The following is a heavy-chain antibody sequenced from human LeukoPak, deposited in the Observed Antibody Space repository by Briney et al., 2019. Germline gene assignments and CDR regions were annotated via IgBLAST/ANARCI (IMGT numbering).Heavy chain of an antibody. Sequence: PSETLSLTCTVSGDSISSYYWSWIRQPPGKGLEWIGYIYYSGNTNYNPSLKSRVTIAVDTSKNQFSLKLSSVTAADTAVYYCTRGFLYFDYWGQGTLVTVSS. CDR2: IYYSGNT. CDR1: GDSISSYY. V-gene: IGHV4-59*08. CDR3: TRGFLYFDY. J-gene: IGHJ4*02. D-gene: IGHD2/OR15-2a*01.